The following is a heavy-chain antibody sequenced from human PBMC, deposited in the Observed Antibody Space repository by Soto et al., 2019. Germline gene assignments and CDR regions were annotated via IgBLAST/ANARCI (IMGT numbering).Heavy chain of an antibody. CDR2: IYYSGNT. J-gene: IGHJ6*02. CDR1: GGSISSYY. V-gene: IGHV4-59*01. CDR3: ARGNWNDERLNYYSYVMDV. D-gene: IGHD1-1*01. Sequence: PSETLSLTCTVSGGSISSYYWNWIRQPPGKGLEWIAYIYYSGNTNYNPSLKSRVTISVDTSKNQFSLKLSSVTAADTAVYYCARGNWNDERLNYYSYVMDVWGQGSTVTVSS.